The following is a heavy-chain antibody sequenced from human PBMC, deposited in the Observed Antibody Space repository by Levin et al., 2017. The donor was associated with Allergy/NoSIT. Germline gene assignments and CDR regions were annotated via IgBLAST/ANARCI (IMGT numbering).Heavy chain of an antibody. J-gene: IGHJ6*02. V-gene: IGHV3-7*01. Sequence: GGSLRLSCAASGFTFSSYWMSWVRQAPGKGLEWVANIKQDGSEKYYVDSVKGRFTISRDNAKNSLYLQMNSLRAEDTAVYYCARDKGTTGVDYYYYGMDVWGQGTTVTVSS. CDR3: ARDKGTTGVDYYYYGMDV. CDR1: GFTFSSYW. CDR2: IKQDGSEK. D-gene: IGHD1-7*01.